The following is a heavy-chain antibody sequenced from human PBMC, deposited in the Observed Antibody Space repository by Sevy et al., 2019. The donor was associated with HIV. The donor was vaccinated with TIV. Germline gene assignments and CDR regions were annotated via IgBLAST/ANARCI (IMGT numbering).Heavy chain of an antibody. D-gene: IGHD2-2*01. J-gene: IGHJ6*02. Sequence: GGSLRLSCAASGFTFSSYAMHWVRQAPGRGLEWVAFMRFDGTIKYHRDSVKGRFSISRDNSKNTLYLQMNSLRVEDTAVYFCAKVLHIVEVPAAIDYYYGMDVWGQGTTVTVSS. V-gene: IGHV3-30*02. CDR2: MRFDGTIK. CDR1: GFTFSSYA. CDR3: AKVLHIVEVPAAIDYYYGMDV.